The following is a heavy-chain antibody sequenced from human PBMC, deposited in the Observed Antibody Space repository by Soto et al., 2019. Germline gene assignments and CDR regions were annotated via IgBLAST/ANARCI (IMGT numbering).Heavy chain of an antibody. Sequence: PSETLSLTCAVSGYSIISGYYLGLIRHPPGKVLEWIGSIYHSGSTYYNPSLKSRVTISVDTSKNQFSLKLSSVTAADTAVYYCARVEWELLNWFDPWGQGTLVTVSS. CDR2: IYHSGST. V-gene: IGHV4-38-2*01. CDR1: GYSIISGYY. D-gene: IGHD1-26*01. CDR3: ARVEWELLNWFDP. J-gene: IGHJ5*02.